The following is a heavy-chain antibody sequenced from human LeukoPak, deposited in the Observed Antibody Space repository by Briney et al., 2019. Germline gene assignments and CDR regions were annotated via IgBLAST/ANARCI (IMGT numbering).Heavy chain of an antibody. Sequence: ASVKVSCKASGYTFTSYGISWVRQAPGQGLEWMGWISAYNGNTNYAQELQGRVTMTTDTSTSTAYMELRSLRSDDTAVYYCARDLPAMYSISHYGMDVWGQGTTVTVSS. D-gene: IGHD2-2*01. V-gene: IGHV1-18*01. CDR2: ISAYNGNT. CDR1: GYTFTSYG. CDR3: ARDLPAMYSISHYGMDV. J-gene: IGHJ6*02.